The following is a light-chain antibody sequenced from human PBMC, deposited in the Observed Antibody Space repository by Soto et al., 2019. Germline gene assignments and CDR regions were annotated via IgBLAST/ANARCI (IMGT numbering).Light chain of an antibody. CDR2: DAS. Sequence: QMTQSPSTLSASVGDRVTITCRASHNIDRWLAWYQQKPGMAPNLLISDASTLESGVPSRFSGSGSGTEFTLTIRNLQPDDYATHYRQHCDPYWAFGQGTKVKIK. V-gene: IGKV1-5*01. CDR3: QHCDPYWA. CDR1: HNIDRW. J-gene: IGKJ1*01.